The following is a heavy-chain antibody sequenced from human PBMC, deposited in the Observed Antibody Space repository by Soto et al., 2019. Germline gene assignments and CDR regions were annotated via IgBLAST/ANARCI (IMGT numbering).Heavy chain of an antibody. D-gene: IGHD7-27*01. CDR3: ASPPEDWGGV. V-gene: IGHV5-51*01. CDR2: IYPGDSDT. Sequence: RQMHGKGLEWMGIIYPGDSDTRYSPSFQGQVTISADKSISTAYLQWSSLKASDTAMYYCASPPEDWGGVWGQGTTVTVSS. J-gene: IGHJ6*02.